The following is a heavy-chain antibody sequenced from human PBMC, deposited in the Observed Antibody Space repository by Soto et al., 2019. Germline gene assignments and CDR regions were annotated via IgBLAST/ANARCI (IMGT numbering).Heavy chain of an antibody. CDR3: AKDMFSSSSAATFDY. D-gene: IGHD6-6*01. CDR1: VFIFDDYA. CDR2: ISWQSGSI. Sequence: EVQLVESGGGLAQPGRSLRLSCAASVFIFDDYAMHWVRQAPGKGLEWVSGISWQSGSIRYADSVKGRFTISRDNAKNSLYLQMNSLRVEDTALYYCAKDMFSSSSAATFDYWGQGILVTVSS. J-gene: IGHJ4*02. V-gene: IGHV3-9*01.